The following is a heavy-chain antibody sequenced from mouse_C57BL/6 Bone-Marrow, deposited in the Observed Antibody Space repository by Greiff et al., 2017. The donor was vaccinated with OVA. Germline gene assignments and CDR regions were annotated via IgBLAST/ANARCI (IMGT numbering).Heavy chain of an antibody. V-gene: IGHV1-64*01. D-gene: IGHD1-1*01. J-gene: IGHJ1*03. Sequence: QVQLQQPGAELVKPGASVKLSCKASGYTFTSYWMHWVKQRPGQGLEWIGMIHPNSGSTNYNEKFKSKATLTVDKSSSTAYMQLSSLTSEDSAVYYCARESSYDWYFDVWGTGTTVTVSS. CDR2: IHPNSGST. CDR3: ARESSYDWYFDV. CDR1: GYTFTSYW.